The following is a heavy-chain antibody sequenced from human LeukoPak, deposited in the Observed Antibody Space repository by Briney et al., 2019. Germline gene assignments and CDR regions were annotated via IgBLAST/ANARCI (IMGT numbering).Heavy chain of an antibody. V-gene: IGHV1-69*05. CDR3: ARDSGSYEYYFDY. CDR2: IIPIFGTA. D-gene: IGHD1-26*01. Sequence: SVKVPCKASGGTFSSYAISWVRQAPGQGLEWMGGIIPIFGTANYAQKFQGRVTITTDESTSTAYMELSSLRSEDTAVYYCARDSGSYEYYFDYWGQGTLVTVSS. J-gene: IGHJ4*02. CDR1: GGTFSSYA.